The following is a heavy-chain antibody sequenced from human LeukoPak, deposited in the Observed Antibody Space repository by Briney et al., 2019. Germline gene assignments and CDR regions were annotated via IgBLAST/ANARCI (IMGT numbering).Heavy chain of an antibody. J-gene: IGHJ6*03. CDR1: GYTFTGYY. V-gene: IGHV1-2*02. CDR2: INPNSGGT. CDR3: ARGPTFDYVLFGYYYYMDV. D-gene: IGHD3-16*01. Sequence: GASVKVSCKASGYTFTGYYMHWVRQAPGQGLEWMGWINPNSGGTNYAQKFQGRVTMTRDTSISTAYMELSRLGSDDTAVYYCARGPTFDYVLFGYYYYMDVWGKGTTVTISS.